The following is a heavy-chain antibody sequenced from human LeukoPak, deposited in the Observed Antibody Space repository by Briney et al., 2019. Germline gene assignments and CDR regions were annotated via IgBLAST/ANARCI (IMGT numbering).Heavy chain of an antibody. CDR1: GFTFSSYS. CDR3: ARDGNIPGGVDY. J-gene: IGHJ4*02. Sequence: GGSLRLSCAASGFTFSSYSMNWVRQAPGKGLEWILYISETSSFMYYADSVKGRFTISRDNAKNSLYLQMSSLRAEDTAVYYCARDGNIPGGVDYWGQGTLVTVSS. D-gene: IGHD2/OR15-2a*01. V-gene: IGHV3-48*01. CDR2: ISETSSFM.